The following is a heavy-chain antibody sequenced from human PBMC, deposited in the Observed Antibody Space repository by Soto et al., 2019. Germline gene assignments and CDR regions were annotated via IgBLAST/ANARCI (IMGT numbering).Heavy chain of an antibody. CDR2: IYPGDSDT. J-gene: IGHJ6*02. D-gene: IGHD2-8*02. CDR3: ARQFHDHTGGGTYYYGLDV. CDR1: GYSFNSYW. Sequence: GESLKISCEASGYSFNSYWIAWVRQMPGKGLEWMGIIYPGDSDTRYSPSFQGQVAISADKYINTAYLQWSSLKASDTATYYFARQFHDHTGGGTYYYGLDVWGLGTTVTVS. V-gene: IGHV5-51*01.